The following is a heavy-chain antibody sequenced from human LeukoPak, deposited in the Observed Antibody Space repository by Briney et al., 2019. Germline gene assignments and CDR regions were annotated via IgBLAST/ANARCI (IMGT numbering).Heavy chain of an antibody. CDR2: ISYDGSNK. Sequence: GGSLRLSCAASGFTFSSYAMHWVRQAPGKGLEWVAVISYDGSNKYYADSVKGRFTISRDNSKNTLYLQMNSLRAEDTAVYYCASIGGAVYWGRGTLVTVSS. D-gene: IGHD1-26*01. J-gene: IGHJ4*02. CDR3: ASIGGAVY. V-gene: IGHV3-30-3*01. CDR1: GFTFSSYA.